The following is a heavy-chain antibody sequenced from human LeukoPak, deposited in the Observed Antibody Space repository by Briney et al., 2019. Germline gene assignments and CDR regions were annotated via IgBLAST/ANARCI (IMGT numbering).Heavy chain of an antibody. CDR1: GYTFTSYG. V-gene: IGHV1-18*01. Sequence: ASVKVSCKASGYTFTSYGISWVRQAPGQGLEWMGWISVYNGNTNYAQKLQGRVTMTTDTSTSTAYMELRSLRSDDTAVYYCARDLRSGTTISYYYGMDVWGQGTTVTVSS. D-gene: IGHD1-7*01. J-gene: IGHJ6*02. CDR3: ARDLRSGTTISYYYGMDV. CDR2: ISVYNGNT.